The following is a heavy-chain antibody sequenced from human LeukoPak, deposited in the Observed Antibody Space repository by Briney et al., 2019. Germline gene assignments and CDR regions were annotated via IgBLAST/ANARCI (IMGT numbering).Heavy chain of an antibody. CDR2: IYYSGST. Sequence: SETLSLTCTVSGGSISSDDYYWGWIRQHPGKGLEWIGSIYYSGSTYYNPSLKSRVTISVDRSKNQFSLKLSSVTAADTAVYYCARESPDCSGGSCYSRVFDYWGQGTLVTVSS. CDR1: GGSISSDDYY. CDR3: ARESPDCSGGSCYSRVFDY. V-gene: IGHV4-39*07. D-gene: IGHD2-15*01. J-gene: IGHJ4*02.